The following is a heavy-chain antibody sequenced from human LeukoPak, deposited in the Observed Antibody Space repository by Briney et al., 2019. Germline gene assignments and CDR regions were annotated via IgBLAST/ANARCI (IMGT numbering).Heavy chain of an antibody. J-gene: IGHJ4*02. Sequence: VRSLRLSCAASGFTFADYAMHWVRQAPWKGLESVSGISWNSGSIGYADSVKGRFTISRDNAKNPLYLQMNSLRAEDTALSYCAKDISGYDSTAPGVDYWGQGTLVTVSS. CDR3: AKDISGYDSTAPGVDY. V-gene: IGHV3-9*01. CDR2: ISWNSGSI. CDR1: GFTFADYA. D-gene: IGHD5-12*01.